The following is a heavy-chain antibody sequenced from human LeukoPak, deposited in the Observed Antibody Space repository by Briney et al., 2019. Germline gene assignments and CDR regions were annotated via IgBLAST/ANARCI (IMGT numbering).Heavy chain of an antibody. CDR1: GFTFTNYW. J-gene: IGHJ4*02. CDR3: VRALGSSSADY. CDR2: IKQDGSEK. D-gene: IGHD6-6*01. Sequence: RGSLRLSCAASGFTFTNYWMSWVRQAPGKGLEWVANIKQDGSEKYYVDSVEGRFTISRDNAKNSLSLQMNSLRGEDTAVYYCVRALGSSSADYWGQGTLVTVSS. V-gene: IGHV3-7*04.